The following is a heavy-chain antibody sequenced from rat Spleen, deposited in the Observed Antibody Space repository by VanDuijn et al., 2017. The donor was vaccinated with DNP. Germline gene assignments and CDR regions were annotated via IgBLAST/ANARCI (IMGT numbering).Heavy chain of an antibody. D-gene: IGHD4-3*01. V-gene: IGHV5S13*01. Sequence: EVQLVESGGGLVQPGRSLKLSCAASGFTFSNYGMAWVRQAPTKGLEWVASITNSGGSIYYRDSVKGRFTISRDNAKSTLYLQMDSLRSEDTATYYCTTHLFRVYWCQGVMITVSS. CDR3: TTHLFRVY. J-gene: IGHJ2*01. CDR2: ITNSGGSI. CDR1: GFTFSNYG.